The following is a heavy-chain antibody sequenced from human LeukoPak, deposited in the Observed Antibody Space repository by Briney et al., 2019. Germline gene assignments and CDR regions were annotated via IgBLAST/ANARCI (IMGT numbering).Heavy chain of an antibody. CDR1: GFAFSDYS. CDR3: ARSGHYFDYAFAI. V-gene: IGHV3-48*02. CDR2: ISSSDNTI. D-gene: IGHD3-22*01. Sequence: GGSLRLSCAASGFAFSDYSMNWVRQAPGKGLEWVSYISSSDNTIHYADSVKGRFTISRDNAKNSLYLEMNSLRDEDTAVYYCARSGHYFDYAFAIWGQGTRVTVSS. J-gene: IGHJ3*02.